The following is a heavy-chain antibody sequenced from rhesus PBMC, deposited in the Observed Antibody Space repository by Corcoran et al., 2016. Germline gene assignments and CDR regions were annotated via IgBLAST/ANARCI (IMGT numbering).Heavy chain of an antibody. J-gene: IGHJ4*01. CDR3: ARDRNGWNNVSY. CDR1: GGSISSGYYY. Sequence: QVQLQESGPGLVKPSETLSLSCAVSGGSISSGYYYWSWIRQPPGKGLEWIGYITYSGSTSYNPSLKSRVTISRDTYKNQFSLKLRSVTAADTAVYYCARDRNGWNNVSYWGQGVLVTVSS. V-gene: IGHV4-122*02. CDR2: ITYSGST. D-gene: IGHD1-20*01.